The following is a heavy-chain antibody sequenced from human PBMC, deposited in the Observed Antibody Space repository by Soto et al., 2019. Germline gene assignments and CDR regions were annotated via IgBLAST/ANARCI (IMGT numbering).Heavy chain of an antibody. CDR1: GFTSSSYD. Sequence: PGGSLRLSCSASGFTSSSYDMHWVRQGPGKGLEWVSAIGTAGDTNYAGSVKGRFTISRENAKNSLYLQMNSLRAGDTAIYFCARAIGPTLFDYWGQGTLVTSPQ. J-gene: IGHJ4*02. CDR2: IGTAGDT. D-gene: IGHD3-22*01. V-gene: IGHV3-13*04. CDR3: ARAIGPTLFDY.